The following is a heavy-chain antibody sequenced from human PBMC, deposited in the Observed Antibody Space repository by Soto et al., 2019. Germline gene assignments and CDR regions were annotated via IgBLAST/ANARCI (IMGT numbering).Heavy chain of an antibody. CDR3: ASLPAYCGGDCYSAFYLDY. CDR2: IIPIFGTA. V-gene: IGHV1-69*12. Sequence: QVQLVQSGAEVKKPGSSVKVSCKASGGTFSSYAISWVRQAPGQGLEWMGGIIPIFGTANYAQKFQGRVTSTADESTSTAYMELSSLRSEDTAVYYCASLPAYCGGDCYSAFYLDYWGQGTLVTVSS. J-gene: IGHJ4*02. D-gene: IGHD2-21*02. CDR1: GGTFSSYA.